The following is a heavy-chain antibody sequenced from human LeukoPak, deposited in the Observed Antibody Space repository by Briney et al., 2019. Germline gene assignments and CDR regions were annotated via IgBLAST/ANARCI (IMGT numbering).Heavy chain of an antibody. CDR3: ARSTVASQFFYYYGMDV. V-gene: IGHV4-34*01. J-gene: IGHJ6*02. CDR2: INHSGST. D-gene: IGHD4-23*01. CDR1: GGSFSGYY. Sequence: SETLSLTCAVYGGSFSGYYWSWIRQPPGKGLEWIGEINHSGSTNYNPSLKSRVTISVDTSKNQFSLKLSSVTAADTAVYYCARSTVASQFFYYYGMDVWGQGTTVTDSS.